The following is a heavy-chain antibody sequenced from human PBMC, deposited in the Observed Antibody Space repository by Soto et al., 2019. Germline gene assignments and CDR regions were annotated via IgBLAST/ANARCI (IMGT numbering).Heavy chain of an antibody. V-gene: IGHV4-59*12. CDR2: VYNGNT. J-gene: IGHJ5*02. CDR3: ARNGDCSSGASCYVGWFDP. CDR1: GGSISGYC. Sequence: PSETLSLTCTISGGSISGYCWTWIRQSPGKGLEYIGYVYNGNTNYNPSLKSRVSISIDKSRKQLSLTLTSVTAADTAVYYCARNGDCSSGASCYVGWFDPWGQGALVTVSS. D-gene: IGHD2-2*01.